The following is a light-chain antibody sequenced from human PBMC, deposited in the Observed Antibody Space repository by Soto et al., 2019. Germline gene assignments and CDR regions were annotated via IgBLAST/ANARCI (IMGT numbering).Light chain of an antibody. Sequence: EVVMTQSPATLSLSPGEGVTLSCRASQGIGDTLAWYQHRPGQAPRLLIYGASSRATGIPDRLSGSGSGTDFTLTISRLEPEDFAVYYCQEYGSPWTFGQGTKVDIK. CDR1: QGIGDT. CDR2: GAS. V-gene: IGKV3-20*01. J-gene: IGKJ1*01. CDR3: QEYGSPWT.